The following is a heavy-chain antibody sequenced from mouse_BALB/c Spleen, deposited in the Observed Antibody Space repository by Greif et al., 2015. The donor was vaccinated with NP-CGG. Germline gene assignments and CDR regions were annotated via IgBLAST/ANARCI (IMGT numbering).Heavy chain of an antibody. CDR1: GFNIKDTY. D-gene: IGHD2-3*01. CDR3: ARSDGYSYYYAMDY. Sequence: EVQLQQSGAELVKPGASVKLSCTASGFNIKDTYMHWVKQRPEQGLEWIGRIDPANGNTKYDPKFQGKATITADTSSNTAYLQLSSLTSEDTAVYYCARSDGYSYYYAMDYWGQGTSVTVSS. V-gene: IGHV14-3*02. J-gene: IGHJ4*01. CDR2: IDPANGNT.